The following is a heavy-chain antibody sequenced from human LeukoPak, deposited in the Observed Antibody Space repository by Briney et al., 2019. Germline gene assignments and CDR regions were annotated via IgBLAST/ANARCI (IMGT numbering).Heavy chain of an antibody. CDR2: ISSSGSTI. CDR3: ARVWVTAATLYYFDY. CDR1: GFTFSDYY. D-gene: IGHD2-15*01. Sequence: GGSLRLSCAASGFTFSDYYMSWIRQAPGKGLEWVSYISSSGSTIYYADSVKGRFTISRDNAKNSLYLQMNSLRAEDTAVYYCARVWVTAATLYYFDYWGQGTLVTVSS. J-gene: IGHJ4*02. V-gene: IGHV3-11*01.